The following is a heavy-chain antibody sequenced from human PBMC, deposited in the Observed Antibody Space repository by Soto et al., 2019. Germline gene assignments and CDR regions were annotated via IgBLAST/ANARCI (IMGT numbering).Heavy chain of an antibody. Sequence: PSETLSLTCSVSGGSISSGDYYWNWIRQPPGKGLEWIGYIYHSGSTYYNPSLKSRVTISVDTSKNQFSLKLSSVTAADTAVYYCARERPDGARLDPWGQGTLVTVSS. CDR1: GGSISSGDYY. J-gene: IGHJ5*02. CDR3: ARERPDGARLDP. D-gene: IGHD6-6*01. V-gene: IGHV4-30-4*01. CDR2: IYHSGST.